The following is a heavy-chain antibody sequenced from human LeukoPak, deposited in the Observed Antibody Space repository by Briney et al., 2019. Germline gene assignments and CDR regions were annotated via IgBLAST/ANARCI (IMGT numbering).Heavy chain of an antibody. CDR3: AKDPNVYYDSSGYYDY. CDR1: GFTFSSYS. D-gene: IGHD3-22*01. J-gene: IGHJ4*02. V-gene: IGHV3-21*04. CDR2: ISSSSSYI. Sequence: GGSLRLSCAASGFTFSSYSMNWVRQAPGKGLEWVSSISSSSSYIYYADSVKGRFTISRDNSKNTLYLQMNSLRAEDTAVYYCAKDPNVYYDSSGYYDYWGQGTLVTVSS.